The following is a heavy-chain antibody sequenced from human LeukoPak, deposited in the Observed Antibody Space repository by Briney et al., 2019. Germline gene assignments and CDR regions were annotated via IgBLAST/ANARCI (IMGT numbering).Heavy chain of an antibody. CDR3: AREGRSGYDLTGYYGMDV. V-gene: IGHV3-48*03. Sequence: GGSLRLSCAASGFTFSTYEMNWVRQAPGKGLERVSYIGSSNTIYYADSVKGRFTISRDNAKNSLYLQMNSLRAEDTAVYYCAREGRSGYDLTGYYGMDVWGKGTTVTVSS. J-gene: IGHJ6*04. D-gene: IGHD5-12*01. CDR2: IGSSNTI. CDR1: GFTFSTYE.